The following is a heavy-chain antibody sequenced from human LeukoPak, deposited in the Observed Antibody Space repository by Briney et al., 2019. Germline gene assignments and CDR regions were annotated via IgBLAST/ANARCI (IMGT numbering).Heavy chain of an antibody. D-gene: IGHD3-10*01. CDR2: IIPIFGTA. CDR3: ATTGSLVRGVTDY. V-gene: IGHV1-69*06. Sequence: SVKVSCKASGGTFSSYAISWVRQAPGQGLEWMGGIIPIFGTANYAQKFQGRVTITADKSTSTAYMELSSLRSEDTAVYYCATTGSLVRGVTDYWGQGTLVTVSS. J-gene: IGHJ4*02. CDR1: GGTFSSYA.